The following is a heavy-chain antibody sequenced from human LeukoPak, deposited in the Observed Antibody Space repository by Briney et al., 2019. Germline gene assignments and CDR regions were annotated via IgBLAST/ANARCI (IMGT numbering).Heavy chain of an antibody. V-gene: IGHV3-15*01. D-gene: IGHD6-19*01. CDR3: TTLSIVVAGN. CDR1: GFTFSNAW. J-gene: IGHJ4*02. CDR2: MKSKTDGGTI. Sequence: GGSLRLSCAASGFTFSNAWMNWVRQAPGKGLECIGRMKSKTDGGTIDYAAPVEGRFTISRDDSKNTLYLQMNNLKSDDTAVYYCTTLSIVVAGNWGQGTLVTVSS.